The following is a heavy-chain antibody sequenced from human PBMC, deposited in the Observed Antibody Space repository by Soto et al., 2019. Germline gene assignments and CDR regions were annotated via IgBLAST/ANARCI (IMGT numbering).Heavy chain of an antibody. CDR1: PSTFMNYD. CDR2: MNPSSGNT. J-gene: IGHJ5*02. D-gene: IGHD3-16*01. Sequence: VSVQVFFKASPSTFMNYDISWVRQATGQGLEWMGWMNPSSGNTGYALKFQGGVSMTRNTSIYTVYLELSSLASDDTAVYYCVRMASSATLNWFDPWGQGTMVTVSS. V-gene: IGHV1-8*01. CDR3: VRMASSATLNWFDP.